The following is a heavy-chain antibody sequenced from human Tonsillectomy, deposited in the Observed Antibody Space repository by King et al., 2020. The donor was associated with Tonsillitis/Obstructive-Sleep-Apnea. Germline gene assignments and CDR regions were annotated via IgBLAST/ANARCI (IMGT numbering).Heavy chain of an antibody. CDR2: IYYSGST. D-gene: IGHD2-2*02. J-gene: IGHJ3*02. Sequence: VHLQESGPGLVKPSQTLSLTCTVSGGSISSGGYYWSWIRQHPGKGLEWIGYIYYSGSTYYNPSLKSRVTISVDTSKNQFSLKLSSVTAADTAVYYCARGDIVVVPAAIPRTVDAFDIWGQGTMVTVSS. CDR1: GGSISSGGYY. CDR3: ARGDIVVVPAAIPRTVDAFDI. V-gene: IGHV4-31*03.